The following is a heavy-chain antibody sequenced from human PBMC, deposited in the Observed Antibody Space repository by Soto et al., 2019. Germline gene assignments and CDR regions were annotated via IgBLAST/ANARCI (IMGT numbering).Heavy chain of an antibody. CDR3: ARGKLLWFGELNWFDP. V-gene: IGHV4-34*01. CDR2: INHSGST. D-gene: IGHD3-10*01. J-gene: IGHJ5*02. CDR1: GGSFSGYY. Sequence: SETLSLTCAVYGGSFSGYYWSWIRQPPGKGLEWIGEINHSGSTNYNPSLKSRVTISVDTSKNQFSLKLSSVTAADTAVYYCARGKLLWFGELNWFDPWGQGTLVTVSS.